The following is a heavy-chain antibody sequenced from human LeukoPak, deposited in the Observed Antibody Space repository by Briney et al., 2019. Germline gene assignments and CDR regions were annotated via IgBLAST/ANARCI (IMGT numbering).Heavy chain of an antibody. CDR3: ARDNLGTTVTKGPGFDP. CDR1: GYIFSNYY. V-gene: IGHV1-46*01. J-gene: IGHJ5*02. Sequence: ASVKVSCKASGYIFSNYYMHWVRQAPGQGLEWMGIINPSGGSTSYAQKFQGRVTMTRDLSMSTVYMELSRLRSEDTAVYYCARDNLGTTVTKGPGFDPWGQGTLVTVSS. CDR2: INPSGGST. D-gene: IGHD4-17*01.